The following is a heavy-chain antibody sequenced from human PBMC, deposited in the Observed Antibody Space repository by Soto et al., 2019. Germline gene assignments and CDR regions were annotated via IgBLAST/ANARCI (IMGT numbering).Heavy chain of an antibody. D-gene: IGHD3-16*01. CDR3: VRPNFGALTHFDF. CDR1: GYTFTNYC. CDR2: IFPGDSDT. V-gene: IGHV5-51*01. Sequence: GESLKISCKAIGYTFTNYCIGWVRQTPGKGLEWMGIIFPGDSDTRYNPSFEGQVTVSADESISTAYLQWNTLKASDTAMYYCVRPNFGALTHFDFWGQGTLVTVSS. J-gene: IGHJ4*02.